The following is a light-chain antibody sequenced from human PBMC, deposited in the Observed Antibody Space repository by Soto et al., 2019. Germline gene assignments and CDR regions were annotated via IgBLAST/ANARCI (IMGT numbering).Light chain of an antibody. CDR2: GAS. J-gene: IGKJ1*01. Sequence: EIVMTQSPATLSVSPGERATTACRASQSVSSSYLAWYQQKPGQAPRLLIYGASSRATGIPDRFSGSGSGTDFTLTISRLEPEDFAVYYCQQYGSSPETFG. CDR3: QQYGSSPET. V-gene: IGKV3-20*01. CDR1: QSVSSSY.